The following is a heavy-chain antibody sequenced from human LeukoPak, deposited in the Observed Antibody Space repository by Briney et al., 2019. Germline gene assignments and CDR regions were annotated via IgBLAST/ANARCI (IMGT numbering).Heavy chain of an antibody. Sequence: PSETLSLTCTVSGDSIKNYYWSWIRQSPGKGLEWIGYIYHSGNTNYNPSLKGRLTMSIDTSKNQFSLNLNSVTAANTAVYCCARGNYGSGSYYVVDFDYWGQGTLVTVSS. CDR3: ARGNYGSGSYYVVDFDY. J-gene: IGHJ4*02. CDR1: GDSIKNYY. D-gene: IGHD3-10*01. V-gene: IGHV4-59*01. CDR2: IYHSGNT.